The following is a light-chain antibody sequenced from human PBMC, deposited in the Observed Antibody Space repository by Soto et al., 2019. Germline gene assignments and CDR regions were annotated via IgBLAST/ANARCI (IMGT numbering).Light chain of an antibody. J-gene: IGKJ2*01. Sequence: EIVLTQSPATLSLSPGERATLSCRASQSVSSYLAWYQQKPGQAPRLLIYDASTRATGIPARFRGSGSGTDFTLFISSLEPEDFAVYYCQQRGYTFGQGTKLEIK. V-gene: IGKV3-11*01. CDR3: QQRGYT. CDR1: QSVSSY. CDR2: DAS.